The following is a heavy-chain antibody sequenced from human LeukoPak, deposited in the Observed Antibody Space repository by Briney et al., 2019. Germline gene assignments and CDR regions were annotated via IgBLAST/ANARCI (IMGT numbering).Heavy chain of an antibody. D-gene: IGHD1-1*01. CDR2: IKQDESEK. CDR1: GFTFSSYA. Sequence: PGGSLRLSCAASGFTFSSYAMSWVRQAPGKGLEWVANIKQDESEKYYVDSLKGRFTISRDNAKNSLYLQMNSLRAEDTAVYYCARDKIEGPTKLDYWGQGILVTVSS. CDR3: ARDKIEGPTKLDY. J-gene: IGHJ4*02. V-gene: IGHV3-7*01.